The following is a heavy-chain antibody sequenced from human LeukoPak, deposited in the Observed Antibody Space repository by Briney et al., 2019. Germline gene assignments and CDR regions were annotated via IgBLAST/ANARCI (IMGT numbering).Heavy chain of an antibody. CDR3: ARALGSYSDY. CDR1: GFTFSSYG. Sequence: GRSLRLSCAASGFTFSSYGMHWVRQAPGKGLEWVAVIWYDGSNKYYVDSVKGRFSISRDNPKNTLYLQMNSLRAEDTAVYYCARALGSYSDYWGQGTLVTVSS. V-gene: IGHV3-33*01. CDR2: IWYDGSNK. D-gene: IGHD1-26*01. J-gene: IGHJ4*02.